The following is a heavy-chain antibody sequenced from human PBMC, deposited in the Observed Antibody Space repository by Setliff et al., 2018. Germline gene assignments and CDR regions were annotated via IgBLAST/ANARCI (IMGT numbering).Heavy chain of an antibody. CDR1: GYTLTELS. Sequence: GASVKVSCKVSGYTLTELSMHWVRQAPGKGLEWMGGFDPEDGETIYAQKFQGRVTMTEDTSTDTAYMELSSLRSEDTAVYDCATQPLQWELLGFDYWGQGTLVTVSS. J-gene: IGHJ4*02. D-gene: IGHD1-26*01. V-gene: IGHV1-24*01. CDR3: ATQPLQWELLGFDY. CDR2: FDPEDGET.